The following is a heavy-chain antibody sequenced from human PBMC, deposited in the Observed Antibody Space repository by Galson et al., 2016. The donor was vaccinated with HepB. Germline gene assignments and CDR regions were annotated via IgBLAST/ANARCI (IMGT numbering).Heavy chain of an antibody. J-gene: IGHJ4*02. CDR3: ARHVPPSPAAPPEY. V-gene: IGHV5-51*01. D-gene: IGHD2-2*01. CDR1: GYSFTSHW. Sequence: QSGAEVKKPGESLKISCQVSGYSFTSHWIGWVRQRPGEGLEWMGIIYPDDSDTRYSPSFQGQVTISADKSISTAYLQWSSLKASDSAMYFCARHVPPSPAAPPEYWGQGTLVTVSS. CDR2: IYPDDSDT.